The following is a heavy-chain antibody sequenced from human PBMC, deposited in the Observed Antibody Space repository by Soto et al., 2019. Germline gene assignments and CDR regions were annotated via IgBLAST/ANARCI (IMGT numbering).Heavy chain of an antibody. CDR3: ARDYYDFWSGYHTSDYNYGREV. CDR2: ISYDGSNK. CDR1: GFTFSSYA. V-gene: IGHV3-30-3*01. J-gene: IGHJ6*02. D-gene: IGHD3-3*01. Sequence: GGSLRLSCAASGFTFSSYAMHWVRQAPGKGLEWVAVISYDGSNKYYADSVKGRFTISRDNSKNTLYLQMNSLRAEDTAVYYCARDYYDFWSGYHTSDYNYGREVWAKGPRSPSP.